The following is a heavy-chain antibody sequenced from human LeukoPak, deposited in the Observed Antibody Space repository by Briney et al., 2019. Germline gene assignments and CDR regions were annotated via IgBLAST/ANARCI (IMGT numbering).Heavy chain of an antibody. CDR3: ARPRTRYYDFWSGYVH. CDR1: GGSFSVYY. J-gene: IGHJ4*02. Sequence: PSETLSLTCAVYGGSFSVYYWSWIRPPPRKGLEWIGEINQSVSTNYNPSLKSRVTISVDTSKNQFSLKLSSVTAADTAVYYWARPRTRYYDFWSGYVHWGQGTLVTVSP. D-gene: IGHD3-3*01. V-gene: IGHV4-34*01. CDR2: INQSVST.